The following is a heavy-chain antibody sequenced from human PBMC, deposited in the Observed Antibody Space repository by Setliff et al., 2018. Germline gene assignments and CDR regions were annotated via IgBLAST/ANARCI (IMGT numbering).Heavy chain of an antibody. CDR3: ARSQWGGESYYFDY. D-gene: IGHD2-15*01. J-gene: IGHJ4*02. CDR1: GGSVSSGSYY. Sequence: SETLSLTCTVSGGSVSSGSYYWSWIRQPPGKGLEWIGYIYYSGSTNYNPSLKSRVTISVDTSKNQFSLKLSSVTAADTAVYYRARSQWGGESYYFDYWGQGTLVTVSS. V-gene: IGHV4-61*01. CDR2: IYYSGST.